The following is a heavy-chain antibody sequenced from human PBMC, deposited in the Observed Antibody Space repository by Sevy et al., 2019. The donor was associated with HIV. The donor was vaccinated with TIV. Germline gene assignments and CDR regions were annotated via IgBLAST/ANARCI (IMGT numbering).Heavy chain of an antibody. CDR1: GLNVSDYF. Sequence: GGSLRLSCAASGLNVSDYFMSWIRQAPGKRPEWVSYISSSGTIIYYADSVKGRFTISRDNAKNSLYLQMNSLRAEDTAIYYCARDLASGSFSSPYFDYWGQGTLVTVSS. J-gene: IGHJ4*02. V-gene: IGHV3-11*01. CDR3: ARDLASGSFSSPYFDY. CDR2: ISSSGTII. D-gene: IGHD3-10*01.